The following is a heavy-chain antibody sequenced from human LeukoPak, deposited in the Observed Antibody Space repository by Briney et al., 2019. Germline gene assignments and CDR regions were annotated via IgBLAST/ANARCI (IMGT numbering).Heavy chain of an antibody. D-gene: IGHD3-10*01. CDR1: GGSINNYF. CDR2: ISYSGST. V-gene: IGHV4-59*01. Sequence: SETLSLTCTVSGGSINNYFWSWFRQPPGKGLEWIGYISYSGSTNYNPSLKSRVSISVDTSKNRFSLRLSSVTAADTAFYYCARDNYRGVTNFDPWGQGTLVTVSS. J-gene: IGHJ5*02. CDR3: ARDNYRGVTNFDP.